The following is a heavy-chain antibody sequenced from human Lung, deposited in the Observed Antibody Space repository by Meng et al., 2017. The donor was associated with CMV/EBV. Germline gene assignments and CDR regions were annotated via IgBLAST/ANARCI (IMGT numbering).Heavy chain of an antibody. V-gene: IGHV1-69*05. CDR3: ARDVSGDDHYYNYAMDV. D-gene: IGHD5-12*01. J-gene: IGHJ6*02. CDR1: GGTFSRYG. Sequence: SVKVSXKASGGTFSRYGFSWVRQAPGQGLEWMGGIIPIFGTANSAQKFQGRVTITTDESTSTAYMELSSLRFEDTAVYYCARDVSGDDHYYNYAMDVWGQGTTVTVSS. CDR2: IIPIFGTA.